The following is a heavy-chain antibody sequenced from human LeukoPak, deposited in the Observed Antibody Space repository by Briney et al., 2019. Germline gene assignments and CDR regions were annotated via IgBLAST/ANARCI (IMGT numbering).Heavy chain of an antibody. CDR2: IYGTGNT. D-gene: IGHD3-16*02. Sequence: SETLSLTCTVSGVSISTYYWSWIRQPAGKGLQYIGRIYGTGNTNYNPSLMSRVTMSVDTSNNQFSLKLSSVTAADTALYFCARGPGYTGGYSFDDWGQGTLVTVSS. CDR1: GVSISTYY. CDR3: ARGPGYTGGYSFDD. J-gene: IGHJ4*02. V-gene: IGHV4-4*07.